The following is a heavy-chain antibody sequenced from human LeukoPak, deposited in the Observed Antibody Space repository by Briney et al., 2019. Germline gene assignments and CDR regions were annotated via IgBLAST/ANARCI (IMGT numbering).Heavy chain of an antibody. V-gene: IGHV3-30*04. CDR2: ISYDGSNE. Sequence: GGSLRLSCAASGFTFSSYVMHWVRQAPGKGLEWVAIISYDGSNEYYADSVKGRFTISRDNSKNTLYLQMNSLRAADTAVYYCARRSNANIAAAGNYFDYWGQGTLVTVSS. J-gene: IGHJ4*02. D-gene: IGHD6-13*01. CDR1: GFTFSSYV. CDR3: ARRSNANIAAAGNYFDY.